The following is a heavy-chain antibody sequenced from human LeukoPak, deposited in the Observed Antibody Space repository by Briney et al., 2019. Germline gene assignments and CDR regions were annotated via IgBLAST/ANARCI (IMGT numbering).Heavy chain of an antibody. CDR2: INPNTGGT. D-gene: IGHD2-15*01. J-gene: IGHJ4*02. V-gene: IGHV1-2*02. CDR3: ARGEVVEEYYFDY. CDR1: GYTFTGYY. Sequence: ASVKVSCKASGYTFTGYYIHRVRQAPGQGLEWVGWINPNTGGTIYAQKFQGRVTMTRDTSVSTAYMELSSLRSDDTAVYYCARGEVVEEYYFDYWGQGTLVTVSS.